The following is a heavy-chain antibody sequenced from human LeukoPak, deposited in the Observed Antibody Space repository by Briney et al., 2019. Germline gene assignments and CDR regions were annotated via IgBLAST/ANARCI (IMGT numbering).Heavy chain of an antibody. J-gene: IGHJ4*02. V-gene: IGHV3-23*01. Sequence: GGSLRLSCAASGFTFSDYYMSWVRQAPGKGLEWVSAISGSGGSTYYADSVKGRFTISRDNSKNTLYLQMNSLRAEDTAVYYCAKSHSSSGWYSYFDYWGQGTLVTVSS. CDR1: GFTFSDYY. CDR2: ISGSGGST. CDR3: AKSHSSSGWYSYFDY. D-gene: IGHD6-19*01.